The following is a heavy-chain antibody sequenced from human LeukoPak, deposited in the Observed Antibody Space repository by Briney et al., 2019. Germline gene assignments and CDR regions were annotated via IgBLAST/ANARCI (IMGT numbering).Heavy chain of an antibody. D-gene: IGHD5-24*01. J-gene: IGHJ6*03. Sequence: GGSLRLSCAASGFTFSDYGLHWVRQAPGKGLEWVALIWHDGSNKYYADSVMGRFTISRDNSKNTLYLQMSSLRAEDTAMYYCAKDGDAYTEFYYYYMDVWGKGTTVTVSS. CDR2: IWHDGSNK. CDR3: AKDGDAYTEFYYYYMDV. CDR1: GFTFSDYG. V-gene: IGHV3-33*06.